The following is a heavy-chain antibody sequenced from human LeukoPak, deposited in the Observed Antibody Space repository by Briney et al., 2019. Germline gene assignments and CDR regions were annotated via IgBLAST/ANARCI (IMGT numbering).Heavy chain of an antibody. CDR2: INPYSGDT. CDR3: ARDGGVLRFLQWSNPGDY. CDR1: VYTLSDYY. D-gene: IGHD3-3*01. J-gene: IGHJ4*02. Sequence: ASVTDSFKASVYTLSDYYIHWVRPAPGQGLEWMGWINPYSGDTDYARKIQGRVTMTRDTSISTAYMELSRLRSDDTAVYYCARDGGVLRFLQWSNPGDYWGQGTLVTVSS. V-gene: IGHV1-2*02.